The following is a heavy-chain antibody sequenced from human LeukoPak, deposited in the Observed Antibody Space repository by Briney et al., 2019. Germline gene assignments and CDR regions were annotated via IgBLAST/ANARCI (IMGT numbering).Heavy chain of an antibody. CDR1: GFTFSSYA. CDR3: ANSEIQQIDY. J-gene: IGHJ4*02. D-gene: IGHD1-14*01. V-gene: IGHV3-23*01. CDR2: ISGSGGST. Sequence: PGGSLRLSCAASGFTFSSYAMSWVRQAPGKGLEWVSAISGSGGSTYYADSVEGRFTISRDNSRNTLYLQMNSLRAEDTAVYYCANSEIQQIDYWGQGTLVTVSS.